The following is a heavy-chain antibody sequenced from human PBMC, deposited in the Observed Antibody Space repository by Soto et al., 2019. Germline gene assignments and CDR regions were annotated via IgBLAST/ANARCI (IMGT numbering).Heavy chain of an antibody. J-gene: IGHJ6*03. CDR1: GYTYTRYE. Sequence: ASVKVACKASGYTYTRYESDWVRQATGQGLEWMGWMNPNSGNTGYAQKFQERVTITRDMSTSTAYMELSSLTSGDTAVYYCAAGSLRAVTKYYMDVWGKGTTVTVSS. V-gene: IGHV1-8*03. D-gene: IGHD4-17*01. CDR2: MNPNSGNT. CDR3: AAGSLRAVTKYYMDV.